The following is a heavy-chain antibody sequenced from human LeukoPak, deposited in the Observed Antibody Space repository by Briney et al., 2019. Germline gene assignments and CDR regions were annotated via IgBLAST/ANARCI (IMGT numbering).Heavy chain of an antibody. CDR2: IYYSGST. V-gene: IGHV4-59*01. Sequence: SETLSLTCTVSGGSISSYYWSWIRKPPGKGLEWIGYIYYSGSTNYNPSLKSRVTISVDTSKNQFSLKLSSVTAADTAVYYCAREGYSSSYEPKRAFDIWGQGTMVTVSS. J-gene: IGHJ3*02. CDR1: GGSISSYY. D-gene: IGHD6-13*01. CDR3: AREGYSSSYEPKRAFDI.